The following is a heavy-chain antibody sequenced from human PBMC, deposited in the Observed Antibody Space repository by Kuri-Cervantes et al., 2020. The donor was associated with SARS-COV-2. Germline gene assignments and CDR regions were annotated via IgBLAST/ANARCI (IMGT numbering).Heavy chain of an antibody. CDR2: ISAYNGNT. CDR3: ARDDGRRIFGVVINYYYYGMDV. D-gene: IGHD3-3*01. J-gene: IGHJ6*02. V-gene: IGHV1-18*01. Sequence: ASAKVSCKASGYTFTSYGISWVRQAPGEGLEWMGWISAYNGNTKYAQKLQGRVTMTTDTSTSTAYMELRSLRSDDPAVYYCARDDGRRIFGVVINYYYYGMDVWGQGTTVTVSS. CDR1: GYTFTSYG.